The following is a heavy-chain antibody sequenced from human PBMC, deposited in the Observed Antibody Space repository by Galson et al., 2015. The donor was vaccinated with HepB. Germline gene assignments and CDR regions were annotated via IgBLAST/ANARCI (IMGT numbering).Heavy chain of an antibody. J-gene: IGHJ5*02. Sequence: SLRLSCAASGFTFSSYGMHWVRQAPGKGLEWVAVIWYDGSNKYYADSVKGRFTISRDNSKNTLYLQMNSLRAEDTAVYYCARDGWVGGNRFNNWFDPWGQGTLVTVSS. CDR3: ARDGWVGGNRFNNWFDP. CDR2: IWYDGSNK. V-gene: IGHV3-33*08. D-gene: IGHD4-23*01. CDR1: GFTFSSYG.